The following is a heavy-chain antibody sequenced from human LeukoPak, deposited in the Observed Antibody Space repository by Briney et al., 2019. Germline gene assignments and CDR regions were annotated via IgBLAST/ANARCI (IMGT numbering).Heavy chain of an antibody. V-gene: IGHV4-59*11. CDR3: ARTNFYGSGSYYFDY. J-gene: IGHJ4*02. Sequence: PSETLSLTCTVSDDPLSNHYWGWIQQPPGKGLEWIGYIYYTGNTNYNPSLMSRVTMSVDTSKNQFSLKLSSVTAADTAIYYCARTNFYGSGSYYFDYWGQGTLVTVST. D-gene: IGHD3-10*01. CDR1: DDPLSNHY. CDR2: IYYTGNT.